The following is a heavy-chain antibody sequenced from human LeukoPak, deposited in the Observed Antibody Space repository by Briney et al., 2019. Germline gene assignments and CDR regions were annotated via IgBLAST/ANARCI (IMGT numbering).Heavy chain of an antibody. CDR3: ATAGRYYLDN. J-gene: IGHJ4*02. V-gene: IGHV3-21*01. Sequence: GGSLSLSCAASGFTFSSYSMNWVRQAPGKGLEWVSSISSSSSYIYYADSVKGRFTVSRDNAKNTLFLQMNNLRAEDTAVYYCATAGRYYLDNWGQGTLVTVSS. CDR1: GFTFSSYS. CDR2: ISSSSSYI.